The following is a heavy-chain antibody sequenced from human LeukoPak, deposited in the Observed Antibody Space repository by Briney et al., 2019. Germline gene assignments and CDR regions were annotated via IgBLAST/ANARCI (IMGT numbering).Heavy chain of an antibody. CDR1: GGSIGSYY. Sequence: SETLSLTCTVSGGSIGSYYWSWIRQPPGEGLEWIGYIYYSGTTNYNPSLKSRVTISVDTSKNQFSLKLSSVTAADTAVYYCARGVYIAAAQYAYWGQGTLVTVSS. CDR2: IYYSGTT. J-gene: IGHJ4*02. CDR3: ARGVYIAAAQYAY. V-gene: IGHV4-59*01. D-gene: IGHD6-13*01.